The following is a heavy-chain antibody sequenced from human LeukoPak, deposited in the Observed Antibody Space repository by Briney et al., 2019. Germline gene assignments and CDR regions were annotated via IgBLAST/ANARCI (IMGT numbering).Heavy chain of an antibody. CDR1: GFTFSSYS. V-gene: IGHV3-21*04. CDR2: IRSSSSYI. CDR3: AKDRRFLEWKDAFDV. J-gene: IGHJ3*01. D-gene: IGHD3-3*01. Sequence: NTGGSLRLSCAASGFTFSSYSMNWVRQAPGKGLEWVSSIRSSSSYIYYADSVKGRFAISRDNSKNTVYLQMNGLRADDTAVYYCAKDRRFLEWKDAFDVWGQGTMVTVSS.